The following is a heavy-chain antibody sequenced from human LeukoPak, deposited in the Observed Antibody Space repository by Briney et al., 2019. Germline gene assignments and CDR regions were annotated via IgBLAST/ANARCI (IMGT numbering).Heavy chain of an antibody. D-gene: IGHD6-19*01. J-gene: IGHJ4*01. CDR2: ISNSSTI. CDR3: ARVSSGWYQVYFDY. CDR1: GFTFSSYS. V-gene: IGHV3-48*04. Sequence: GSLRLSCAASGFTFSSYSMNWVRQAPGKGLEWVSYISNSSTIYYADSVKGRFTISRDNAKNSLYLQMSSLRAEDTAVYYCARVSSGWYQVYFDYWGQGTLVTVSS.